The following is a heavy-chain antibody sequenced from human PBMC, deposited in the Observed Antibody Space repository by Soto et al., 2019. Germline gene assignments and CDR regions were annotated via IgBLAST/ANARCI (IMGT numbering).Heavy chain of an antibody. CDR3: ARGIYDSSGYYYVKVWSYFDY. J-gene: IGHJ4*02. V-gene: IGHV1-3*01. D-gene: IGHD3-22*01. Sequence: GXSVKVSCKASGYTFTSYAMHWVRQAPGQSLEWMGWINAGNGNTKYSQKFQGRVTITRDTSASTAYMVLSSLRSEDTAVYYCARGIYDSSGYYYVKVWSYFDYWGQGTLVTVSS. CDR1: GYTFTSYA. CDR2: INAGNGNT.